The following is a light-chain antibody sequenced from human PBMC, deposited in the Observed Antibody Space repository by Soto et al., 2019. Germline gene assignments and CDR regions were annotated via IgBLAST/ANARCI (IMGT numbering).Light chain of an antibody. Sequence: DVQMTQSPSSLSAFVGERVTITCPASKGIAPYLAWFQQKPGKVPKLLVYATSTLQSGVPSRFSGSGSGTDFTLTINSLQPEDVGTYYCQKYNSAPLTFGGGTKVEIK. CDR3: QKYNSAPLT. J-gene: IGKJ4*01. CDR2: ATS. V-gene: IGKV1-27*01. CDR1: KGIAPY.